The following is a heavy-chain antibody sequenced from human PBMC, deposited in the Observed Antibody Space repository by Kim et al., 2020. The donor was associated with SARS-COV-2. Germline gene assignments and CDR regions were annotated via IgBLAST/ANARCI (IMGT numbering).Heavy chain of an antibody. CDR1: GFTFSSYA. Sequence: GGSLRLSCAASGFTFSSYAMSWVRQAPGKGLEWVSAISGSGGSTYYADSVKGRFTISRDNSKNTLYLQMNSLRAEDTAVYYCAKGIEFQYYYGGFYDYWGQGTLVTVSS. CDR3: AKGIEFQYYYGGFYDY. D-gene: IGHD3-10*01. J-gene: IGHJ4*02. CDR2: ISGSGGST. V-gene: IGHV3-23*01.